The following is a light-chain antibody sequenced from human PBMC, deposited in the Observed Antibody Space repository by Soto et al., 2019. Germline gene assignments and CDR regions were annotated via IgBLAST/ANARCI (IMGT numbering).Light chain of an antibody. CDR1: QSISSY. CDR2: AAS. V-gene: IGKV1-39*01. J-gene: IGKJ3*01. CDR3: HQSYSTLT. Sequence: DIQMTQSPSSLSASVGDRVTITCRASQSISSYLNWYQHKPGKAPKLLIDAASSLQSGFPSRFSGSGTGTDFNLTISSLQPDDFATYYCHQSYSTLTFGPGNQVDIK.